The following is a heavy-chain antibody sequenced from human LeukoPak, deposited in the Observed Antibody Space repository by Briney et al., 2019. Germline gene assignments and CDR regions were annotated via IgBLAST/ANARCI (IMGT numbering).Heavy chain of an antibody. D-gene: IGHD2-2*01. J-gene: IGHJ4*02. CDR1: GFTVSSYG. Sequence: GGSLRLSCAASGFTVSSYGVNWVRQAPGKGLEWVSCISNTYRDIYYADSVRGRFTVSRDNAKNSVYLQMNSLTAEDTAVYYCARDPTSDRFQYFDYRGQGALVTVSS. CDR2: ISNTYRDI. V-gene: IGHV3-21*06. CDR3: ARDPTSDRFQYFDY.